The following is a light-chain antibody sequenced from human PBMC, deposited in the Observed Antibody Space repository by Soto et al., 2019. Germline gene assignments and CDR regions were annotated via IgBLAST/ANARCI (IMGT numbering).Light chain of an antibody. Sequence: IHFTHAPSLLSASVEDRVTITCRASHDISTYLAWYQQKPGKAPKLMIYEASTLRSGVPSRFSGSGSGTDFTLTISRLEPEDSAVYYCQQYTLPLTFGGGTKLDIK. CDR1: HDISTY. CDR3: QQYTLPLT. V-gene: IGKV1-9*01. J-gene: IGKJ4*01. CDR2: EAS.